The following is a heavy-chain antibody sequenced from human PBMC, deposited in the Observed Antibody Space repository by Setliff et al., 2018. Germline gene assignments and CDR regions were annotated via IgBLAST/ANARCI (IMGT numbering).Heavy chain of an antibody. Sequence: PSETLSLTCTVSGGSMSNYYWSWIRQPPGRGMEWIGYIFYSGSTSYIPSLKSRVSISIDTSKNQFSLKLSSVTAADTAVYYCARHALSFDSAWDVWGKGTTVTVSS. D-gene: IGHD3-9*01. CDR3: ARHALSFDSAWDV. V-gene: IGHV4-59*08. CDR2: IFYSGST. CDR1: GGSMSNYY. J-gene: IGHJ6*04.